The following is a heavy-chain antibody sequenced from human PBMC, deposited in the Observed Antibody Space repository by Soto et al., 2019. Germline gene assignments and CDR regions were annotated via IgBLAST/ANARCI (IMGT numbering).Heavy chain of an antibody. CDR3: ARYDAFKAFDL. CDR2: ITFSGNTV. J-gene: IGHJ3*01. D-gene: IGHD1-1*01. Sequence: GGSLRLSCAASGFTFSDSYMSWIRQAPGKGLEWISYITFSGNTVYYADSLKGRFTISRDNAKNSLYLQMDSLRVEDTGIYYCARYDAFKAFDLWGQGTMVTVSS. V-gene: IGHV3-11*04. CDR1: GFTFSDSY.